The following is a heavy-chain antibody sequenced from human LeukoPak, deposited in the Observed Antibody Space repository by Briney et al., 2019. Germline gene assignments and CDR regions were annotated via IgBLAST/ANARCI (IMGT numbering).Heavy chain of an antibody. CDR3: ARLGMAASFDY. CDR1: GGSFSSYY. CDR2: IYYSGST. Sequence: SETLSLTCAVYGGSFSSYYWSWIRQPPGKGLEWIGYIYYSGSTNYNPSLKSRVTISVDTSKNQFSLKLSSVTAADTAAYYCARLGMAASFDYWGQGTLVTVSS. D-gene: IGHD5-24*01. J-gene: IGHJ4*02. V-gene: IGHV4-59*01.